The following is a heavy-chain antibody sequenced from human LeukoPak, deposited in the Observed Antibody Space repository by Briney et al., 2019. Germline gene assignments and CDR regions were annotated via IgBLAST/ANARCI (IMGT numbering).Heavy chain of an antibody. CDR2: INTRGST. J-gene: IGHJ4*02. Sequence: SETLSLTCTVSGGSIISQYWNWIRQPAGKGLEWIGRINTRGSTNYNPSLKSRGTMSVDTSKNQFSLKLSSVTAADSAVYFCAREQLVRGLIHFYFDYWGQGTLVTVSS. D-gene: IGHD3-10*01. CDR1: GGSIISQY. CDR3: AREQLVRGLIHFYFDY. V-gene: IGHV4-4*07.